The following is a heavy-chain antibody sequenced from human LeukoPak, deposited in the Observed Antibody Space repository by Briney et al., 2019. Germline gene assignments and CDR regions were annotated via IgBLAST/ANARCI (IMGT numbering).Heavy chain of an antibody. CDR1: GGSISSYY. CDR2: IYYSGST. Sequence: PSETLSLTCTVSGGSISSYYWSWIRQPPGKGLEWIGYIYYSGSTNYNPSLKSRVTISVDTSKNQFSLKLSSVTAADTAVYFCARDYYDSSGYQYFFDYGGQGTLVTVSS. CDR3: ARDYYDSSGYQYFFDY. J-gene: IGHJ4*02. D-gene: IGHD3-22*01. V-gene: IGHV4-59*01.